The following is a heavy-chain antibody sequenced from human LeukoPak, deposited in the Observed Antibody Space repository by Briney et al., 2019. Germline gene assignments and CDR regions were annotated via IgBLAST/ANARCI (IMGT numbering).Heavy chain of an antibody. CDR3: ARGSKPYYFDY. V-gene: IGHV4-34*01. CDR1: GGSFSGYY. J-gene: IGHJ4*02. Sequence: KPLETLSLTCAVYGGSFSGYYWSWIRQPPGKGLEWIGEINHSGSTNYNPSLKSRVTISVDTSKNQFSLKLSSVTAADTAVYYCARGSKPYYFDYWGQGTLVTVSS. CDR2: INHSGST.